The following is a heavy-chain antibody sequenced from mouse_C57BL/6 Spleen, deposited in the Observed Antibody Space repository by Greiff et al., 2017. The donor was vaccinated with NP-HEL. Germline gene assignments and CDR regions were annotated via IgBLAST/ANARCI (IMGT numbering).Heavy chain of an antibody. D-gene: IGHD2-12*01. J-gene: IGHJ3*01. CDR2: IDPENGDT. V-gene: IGHV14-4*01. CDR3: TTRYFFAY. Sequence: EVQLQQSGAELVRPGASVKLSCTASGFNIKDDYMHWVKQRPVQGLEWIGWIDPENGDTEYASKFQGKATITADTSSNTAYLHLSSLTSEDTAVYYCTTRYFFAYWGQGTLVTVSA. CDR1: GFNIKDDY.